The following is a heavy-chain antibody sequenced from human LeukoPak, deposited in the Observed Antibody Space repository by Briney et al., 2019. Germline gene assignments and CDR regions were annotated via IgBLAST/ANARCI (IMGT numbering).Heavy chain of an antibody. D-gene: IGHD3-3*01. V-gene: IGHV1-18*01. CDR3: AREVSEFLEWIRWFDP. J-gene: IGHJ5*02. Sequence: ASVKVSCKASGYTFTSYGISWVRQAPGQGLEWMGWISAYNGNTNYAQKLQGRVTMTTDTSTSTAYMELRSLRSDDTAVYYCAREVSEFLEWIRWFDPWGQGTLVTVSS. CDR2: ISAYNGNT. CDR1: GYTFTSYG.